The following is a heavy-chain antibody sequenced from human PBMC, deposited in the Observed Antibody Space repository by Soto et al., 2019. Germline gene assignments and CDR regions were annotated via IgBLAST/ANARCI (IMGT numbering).Heavy chain of an antibody. CDR1: RDRVPSNSAA. Sequence: TLSLTCAISRDRVPSNSAAWTWIRQSPSRGLEWLGRTYCSSKWYTHYAVYVHHRITVNPDTSKNKFSLQLNSVTPENTEVNYCARSVPGVYNDYWGQGTLVNVSS. CDR2: TYCSSKWYT. CDR3: ARSVPGVYNDY. V-gene: IGHV6-1*01. J-gene: IGHJ4*02. D-gene: IGHD3-10*01.